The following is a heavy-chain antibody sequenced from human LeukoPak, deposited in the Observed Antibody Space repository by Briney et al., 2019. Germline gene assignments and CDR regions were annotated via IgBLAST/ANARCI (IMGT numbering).Heavy chain of an antibody. CDR2: IKQDGSEK. CDR3: AREYPPGYSYEIYYYYGMDV. V-gene: IGHV3-7*01. Sequence: GGSLRLSCAASGFTFSSYWMSWVRQAPGKGLEWVANIKQDGSEKYYVDSVKGRFTTSRDNAKNSLYLQMNSLRAEDTAVYYCAREYPPGYSYEIYYYYGMDVWGQGTTVTVSS. D-gene: IGHD5-18*01. CDR1: GFTFSSYW. J-gene: IGHJ6*02.